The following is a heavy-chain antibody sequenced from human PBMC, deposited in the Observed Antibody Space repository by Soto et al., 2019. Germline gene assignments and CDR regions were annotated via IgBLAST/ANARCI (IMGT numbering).Heavy chain of an antibody. CDR1: GGSLSGYY. CDR2: VKDGGHT. J-gene: IGHJ4*02. CDR3: ARGQEGVVATH. V-gene: IGHV4-34*01. D-gene: IGHD5-12*01. Sequence: QVQLQQWGAGLLKPSETLSLNCAVTGGSLSGYYWSWIRQPPGKGLEWIGEVKDGGHTNYSPSLRGXGTXSXVTSNHQFALRLNSVNAADTGVYYCARGQEGVVATHWDQGSLVTVSS.